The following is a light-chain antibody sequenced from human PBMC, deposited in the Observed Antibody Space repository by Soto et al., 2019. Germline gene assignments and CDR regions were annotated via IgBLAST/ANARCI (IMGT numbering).Light chain of an antibody. Sequence: DIQLTQSPSFLSASVGDRVTITCRASQGISSSLAWYNQKPGKAPKLLIYAASTLQSGIPSRFSGSGSGTEFTLTISSLQPEDFATYYCQQLNSYPRTFGQGTKLEIK. J-gene: IGKJ2*01. V-gene: IGKV1-9*01. CDR2: AAS. CDR3: QQLNSYPRT. CDR1: QGISSS.